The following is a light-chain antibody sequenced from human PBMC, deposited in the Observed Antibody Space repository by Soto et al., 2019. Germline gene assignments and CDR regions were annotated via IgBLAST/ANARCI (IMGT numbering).Light chain of an antibody. J-gene: IGKJ2*01. CDR2: AAS. Sequence: DLQMTQSPSSLSASVGDRVTITCRASQTISTYLNWYQQKPGKAPNLLIYAASTLQSGVPSRFSGSGSGTEFTLTISNLQPEDFATYSCQQSFSTPYTFGQGTKLEI. CDR3: QQSFSTPYT. V-gene: IGKV1-39*01. CDR1: QTISTY.